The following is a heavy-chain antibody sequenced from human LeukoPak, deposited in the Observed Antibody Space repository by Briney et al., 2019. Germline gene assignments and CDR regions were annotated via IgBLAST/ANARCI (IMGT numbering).Heavy chain of an antibody. D-gene: IGHD6-13*01. CDR1: GGSISSYY. CDR2: IYYSGST. J-gene: IGHJ2*01. Sequence: SETLSLTCTVSGGSISSYYWSWIRQPPGKGLEWIGYIYYSGSTNYKPSLKSRVTISVDTSKNQFSLKLSSVTAADTAVYYCARLPAAGFFTYWYFDLWGRGTLVTVSS. CDR3: ARLPAAGFFTYWYFDL. V-gene: IGHV4-59*01.